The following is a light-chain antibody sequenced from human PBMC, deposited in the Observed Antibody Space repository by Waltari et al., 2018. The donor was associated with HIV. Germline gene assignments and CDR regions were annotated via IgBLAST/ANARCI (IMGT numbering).Light chain of an antibody. CDR2: GAT. V-gene: IGKV3-15*01. CDR1: QSVGGN. J-gene: IGKJ1*01. Sequence: EIVMTQSPDTLSVSPGDRAPLSCRASQSVGGNLAWYQVRPGQTPSLLIYGATSRTTGFPARFSGRGSGTEFTLTISGLQSEDFAIYYCQQYNELPQTFGQGTRV. CDR3: QQYNELPQT.